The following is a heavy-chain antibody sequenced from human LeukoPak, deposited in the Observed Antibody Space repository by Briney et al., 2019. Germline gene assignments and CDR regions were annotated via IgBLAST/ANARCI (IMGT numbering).Heavy chain of an antibody. CDR3: VKELRSSGWYGIPDY. V-gene: IGHV3-64D*09. Sequence: GGSLRLSCSASGFTSSSYAMHWVRQAPGKGLEYVSVISSNGVSTYYADSVKGRFTISRDNSKNTLYLQMSSLRAEDTAVYYCVKELRSSGWYGIPDYWGQGTLVTVSS. CDR2: ISSNGVST. D-gene: IGHD6-19*01. J-gene: IGHJ4*02. CDR1: GFTSSSYA.